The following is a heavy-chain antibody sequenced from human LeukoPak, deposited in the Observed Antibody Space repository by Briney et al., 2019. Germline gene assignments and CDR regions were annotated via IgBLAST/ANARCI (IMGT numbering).Heavy chain of an antibody. CDR1: GYTFSNYA. CDR3: ARGGSGWLGNYFDY. J-gene: IGHJ4*02. Sequence: AASVKVSCKASGYTFSNYAFSWVRQAPGQGPEWMGWISPYNGDTYYARKFQGRVTMTTDASTNTAYMELRSLRSDDTAVYYCARGGSGWLGNYFDYWGQGTLVTVSS. V-gene: IGHV1-18*01. CDR2: ISPYNGDT. D-gene: IGHD6-19*01.